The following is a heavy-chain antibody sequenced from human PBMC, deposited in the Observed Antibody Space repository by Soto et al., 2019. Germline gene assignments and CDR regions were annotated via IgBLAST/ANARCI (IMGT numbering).Heavy chain of an antibody. V-gene: IGHV1-8*01. J-gene: IGHJ4*02. D-gene: IGHD3-3*01. CDR1: GYTFTSYD. Sequence: ASVKVSCKASGYTFTSYDINWVRQVTGQGLEWMGWMNPNSGNTGYAQKFQGRVTMTRNTSISTAYMELSSLRSEDTAVYYCAREDVGVRFLEWSFHFDYWGQGTLVTVSS. CDR3: AREDVGVRFLEWSFHFDY. CDR2: MNPNSGNT.